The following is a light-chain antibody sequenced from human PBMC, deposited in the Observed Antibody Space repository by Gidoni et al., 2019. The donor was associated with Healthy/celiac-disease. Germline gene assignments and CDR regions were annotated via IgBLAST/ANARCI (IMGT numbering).Light chain of an antibody. CDR2: LGS. J-gene: IGKJ1*01. V-gene: IGKV2-28*01. CDR1: QSLLHSNGYNY. CDR3: MQALQIPWT. Sequence: DIVMTQSPLSLPVTPGEPASISCRSSQSLLHSNGYNYFDWYLQKAGQSPQLLIYLGSNRASGVPDMFSGSGSGTDFTLKISRVEADDVGVYYCMQALQIPWTFXXXTKVEIK.